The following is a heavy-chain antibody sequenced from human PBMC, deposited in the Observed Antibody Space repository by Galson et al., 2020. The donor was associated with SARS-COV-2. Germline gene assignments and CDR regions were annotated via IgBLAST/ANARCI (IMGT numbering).Heavy chain of an antibody. D-gene: IGHD3-22*01. J-gene: IGHJ4*02. Sequence: GGSLRLSCAASEFPFSDSGIHWVRQASGKGLEWVGRIRNKVNGYATSYGAPVEGRFTISRDDSKNRAFLQMNNPKNEDTAVYYCTRLMPGDSSGLYATAFWGQGTLVTVSS. CDR3: TRLMPGDSSGLYATAF. CDR2: IRNKVNGYAT. CDR1: EFPFSDSG. V-gene: IGHV3-73*01.